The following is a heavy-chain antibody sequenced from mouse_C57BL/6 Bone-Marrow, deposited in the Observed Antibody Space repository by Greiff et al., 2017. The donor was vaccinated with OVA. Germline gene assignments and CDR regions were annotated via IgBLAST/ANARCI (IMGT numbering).Heavy chain of an antibody. D-gene: IGHD1-1*01. CDR3: ARMDAPYYYGSSLYAMDY. V-gene: IGHV8-8*01. Sequence: QVTLKESGPGILQPSQTLSLTCSFSGFSLSTFGMGVGWIRQPSGKGLEWLAHIWWDDDKYYNPALKSRLTISKDTSKNQVFLKIANVDTADTATYYCARMDAPYYYGSSLYAMDYWGQGTSVTVSS. CDR2: IWWDDDK. CDR1: GFSLSTFGMG. J-gene: IGHJ4*01.